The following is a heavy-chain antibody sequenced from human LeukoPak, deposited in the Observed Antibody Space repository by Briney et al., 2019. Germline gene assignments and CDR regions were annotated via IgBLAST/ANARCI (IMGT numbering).Heavy chain of an antibody. CDR3: AKDKEVLWFGEFVWCYFDY. V-gene: IGHV3-21*01. CDR1: GFTFSSYA. J-gene: IGHJ4*02. Sequence: NAGGSLRLSCAASGFTFSSYAMSWVRQAPGKGLEWVSSISSSSSYIYYADSVKGRFTISRDNAKNSLYLQMNSLRAEDTAVYYCAKDKEVLWFGEFVWCYFDYWGQGTLVTVSS. CDR2: ISSSSSYI. D-gene: IGHD3-10*01.